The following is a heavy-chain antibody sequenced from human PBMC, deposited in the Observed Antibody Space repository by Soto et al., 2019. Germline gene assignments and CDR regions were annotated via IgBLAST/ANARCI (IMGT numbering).Heavy chain of an antibody. J-gene: IGHJ4*02. CDR3: ARQEVGSSGSPYYFDY. CDR2: IYYRAST. CDR1: GGSISSYY. Sequence: SETLSLTCTVSGGSISSYYWSWIRQPQGKGLEWIGSIYYRASTYYHPSLKSRVTISVDTSKNQFSLKLSSVTAADTAVYYCARQEVGSSGSPYYFDYWGQGTLVTVS. D-gene: IGHD3-10*01. V-gene: IGHV4-59*08.